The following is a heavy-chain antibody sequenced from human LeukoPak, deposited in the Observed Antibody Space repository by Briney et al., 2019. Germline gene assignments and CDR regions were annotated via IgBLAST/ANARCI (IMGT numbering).Heavy chain of an antibody. CDR3: AKDHRAYCGGDCVDFDY. Sequence: GGSLRLSCVASGFTFSSHGMNWVRQAPGKGLEWVSGITSGTRTYYADSVKGRFTISRDNSKNTLYLQMNSLRAEDTAVYYCAKDHRAYCGGDCVDFDYWGQGTLVTVSS. J-gene: IGHJ4*02. CDR1: GFTFSSHG. CDR2: ITSGTRT. V-gene: IGHV3-23*01. D-gene: IGHD2-21*02.